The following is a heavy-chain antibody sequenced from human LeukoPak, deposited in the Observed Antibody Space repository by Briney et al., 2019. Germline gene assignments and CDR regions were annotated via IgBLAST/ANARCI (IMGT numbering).Heavy chain of an antibody. CDR1: GFTFSSYA. V-gene: IGHV3-23*01. D-gene: IGHD3-9*01. J-gene: IGHJ3*02. CDR3: AKSQTPFGRLFRDAFDI. Sequence: PGGSLRLSCAASGFTFSSYAMSWVRQAPGKGLELVSAISGSGGSTYYADSVKGRFTISRDNSKNTLYLQMNSLRAEDTAVYYCAKSQTPFGRLFRDAFDIWGQGTMVTVSS. CDR2: ISGSGGST.